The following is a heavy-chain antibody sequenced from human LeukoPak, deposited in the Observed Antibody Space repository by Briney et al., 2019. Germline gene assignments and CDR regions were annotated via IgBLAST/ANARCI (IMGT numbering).Heavy chain of an antibody. J-gene: IGHJ4*02. Sequence: SETLSLTCTVSGGSISSYYWSWIRQPPGKGLEWIGYIYYSGSTNYNPSLKSRVTISVDTSKNQFSLKLSSVTAADTAVYYCARGPLISIAAAAAGYDYWGQGTLVTVSS. CDR1: GGSISSYY. V-gene: IGHV4-59*01. CDR2: IYYSGST. D-gene: IGHD6-13*01. CDR3: ARGPLISIAAAAAGYDY.